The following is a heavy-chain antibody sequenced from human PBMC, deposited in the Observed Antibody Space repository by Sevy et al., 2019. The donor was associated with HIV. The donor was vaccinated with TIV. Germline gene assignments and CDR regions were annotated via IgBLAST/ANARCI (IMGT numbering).Heavy chain of an antibody. CDR1: GYNFY. V-gene: IGHV1-2*06. CDR2: VTPNSGAT. Sequence: ASVKVSCKASGYNFYIHWVRQAPGQGLEWMGRVTPNSGATSYAQKFQDRVAMTMDTSINTAYMELSGLKSDDTAIYYCPGQSLGRYNWFDPRGQGTLVTVSS. CDR3: PGQSLGRYNWFDP. J-gene: IGHJ5*02.